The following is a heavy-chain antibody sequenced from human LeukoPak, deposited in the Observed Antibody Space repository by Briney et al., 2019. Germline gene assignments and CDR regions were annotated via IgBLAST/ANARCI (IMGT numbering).Heavy chain of an antibody. Sequence: SETLSLTCTVSGGSISSYYWNWIRQTPGKGLEWIGYIYHSGSTKYNPSLKSRVTMAVDTSKNQFSLRLNSVTAADTALYYCARGYDSKSTYFDYWGQGTLVTVSS. CDR1: GGSISSYY. V-gene: IGHV4-59*01. CDR3: ARGYDSKSTYFDY. J-gene: IGHJ4*02. D-gene: IGHD5-12*01. CDR2: IYHSGST.